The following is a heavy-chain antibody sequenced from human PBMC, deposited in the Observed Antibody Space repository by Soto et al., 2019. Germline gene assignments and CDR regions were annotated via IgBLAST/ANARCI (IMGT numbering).Heavy chain of an antibody. V-gene: IGHV2-5*02. J-gene: IGHJ4*02. CDR2: IYWDDSK. D-gene: IGHD3-10*01. CDR1: GFSLSTSGVG. CDR3: AHKVPEAWPLDY. Sequence: QITLKESGPTLVRPTQTLTLTCAFSGFSLSTSGVGVGWIRQPPGKALEWLAVIYWDDSKHYSPSLRRRLTITQDTSKTQVVLTMTIMVPLDTGTYYCAHKVPEAWPLDYWGQGTLVTVSS.